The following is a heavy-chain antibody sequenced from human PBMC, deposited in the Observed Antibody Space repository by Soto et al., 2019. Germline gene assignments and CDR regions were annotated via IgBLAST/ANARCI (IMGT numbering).Heavy chain of an antibody. CDR2: MKEDGSET. J-gene: IGHJ3*02. D-gene: IGHD2-21*02. CDR3: ARVLVVTSAVGPKSPYDAFDM. CDR1: GFSFRSYW. V-gene: IGHV3-7*01. Sequence: EAQLVESGGAVAQPGGSLRLSCAASGFSFRSYWMNWVRQAPGKGLEWVASMKEDGSETHSLDAVKGRFVISRDNAKSTLFLHMTSLRVEDTAVYYCARVLVVTSAVGPKSPYDAFDMWGQGTPVTVSS.